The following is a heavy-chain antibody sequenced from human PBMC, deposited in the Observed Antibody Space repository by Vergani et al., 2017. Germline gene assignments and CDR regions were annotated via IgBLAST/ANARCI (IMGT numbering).Heavy chain of an antibody. CDR2: IGVSDNSI. J-gene: IGHJ4*02. V-gene: IGHV3-48*01. D-gene: IGHD4-11*01. CDR3: VRDPDYSTFDS. CDR1: GFPFSAYS. Sequence: DVRLVESGGGVVQPGGSLRLSCAASGFPFSAYSMNWVRQTPGKGLEWISYIGVSDNSIYYADSVMGRFAISRDNARKLLFLQMNSLGADDSALYFCVRDPDYSTFDSWGQGTLVTVS.